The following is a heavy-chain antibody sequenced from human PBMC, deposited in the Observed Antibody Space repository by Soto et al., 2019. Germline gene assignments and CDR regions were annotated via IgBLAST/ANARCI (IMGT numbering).Heavy chain of an antibody. V-gene: IGHV3-30*18. Sequence: GGSLRLSCAASGFTFSSYGMHWVRQAPGKGLEWVAVISYDGSNKYYADSVKGRFTISRDNSKNTLYLQMNSLRAEDTAVYYCAKDSTEGPWAWFDPWGQGTLVTVSS. CDR3: AKDSTEGPWAWFDP. J-gene: IGHJ5*02. D-gene: IGHD2-2*01. CDR2: ISYDGSNK. CDR1: GFTFSSYG.